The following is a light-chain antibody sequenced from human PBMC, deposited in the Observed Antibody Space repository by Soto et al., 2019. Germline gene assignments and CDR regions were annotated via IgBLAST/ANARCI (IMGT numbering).Light chain of an antibody. Sequence: IRVTQPPSPRSASTDIQVTMTCRARQGISSYLAWYQQKPGKAPKLLIYAASTLQSGVPSRFSGSGSGTDFTLTISSLQSEDFATYSCQQCYSYSGAFGQGTKVDIK. V-gene: IGKV1-8*01. CDR3: QQCYSYSGA. J-gene: IGKJ1*01. CDR1: QGISSY. CDR2: AAS.